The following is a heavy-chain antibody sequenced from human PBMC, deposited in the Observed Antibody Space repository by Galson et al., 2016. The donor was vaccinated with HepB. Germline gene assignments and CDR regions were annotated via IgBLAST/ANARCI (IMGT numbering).Heavy chain of an antibody. CDR1: GDSISSGSHY. D-gene: IGHD3-10*01. V-gene: IGHV4-31*03. J-gene: IGHJ4*02. Sequence: TLSLTCSVSGDSISSGSHYWSWIRQHPGEGLEWIGYIYYSGSTHHNPSLKSRVTISVDTSKDQFSLMLNSVTAADTGVYYCARVGPIWLAIDDWGQGTLVTVSS. CDR3: ARVGPIWLAIDD. CDR2: IYYSGST.